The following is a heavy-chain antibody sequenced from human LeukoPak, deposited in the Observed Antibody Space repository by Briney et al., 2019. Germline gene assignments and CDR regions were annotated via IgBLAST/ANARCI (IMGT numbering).Heavy chain of an antibody. J-gene: IGHJ5*02. D-gene: IGHD4-17*01. CDR1: GFTFSSYA. Sequence: PGGSLRLSCAASGFTFSSYAMSWVRQAPGKGLEWVSSISNSGGRTFYTDSVKGRFTISRDNSKITLYLQMNSLRAEDTAVYYCARENYGDYDFPDWFDPWGQGTLVTVSS. CDR3: ARENYGDYDFPDWFDP. V-gene: IGHV3-23*01. CDR2: ISNSGGRT.